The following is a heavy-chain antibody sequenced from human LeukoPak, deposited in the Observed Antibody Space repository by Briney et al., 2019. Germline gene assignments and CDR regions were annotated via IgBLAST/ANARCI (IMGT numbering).Heavy chain of an antibody. V-gene: IGHV4-61*05. CDR3: ARGPLNEEIDY. CDR2: IYYSGST. Sequence: SETLSLTCTVSGGSISSSSYYWGWIRQPPGKGLEWIGYIYYSGSTNYNPSLKSRVTISVDTSKNQFSLKLSSVTAADTAVYYCARGPLNEEIDYWGQGTLVTVSS. J-gene: IGHJ4*02. D-gene: IGHD1-1*01. CDR1: GGSISSSSYY.